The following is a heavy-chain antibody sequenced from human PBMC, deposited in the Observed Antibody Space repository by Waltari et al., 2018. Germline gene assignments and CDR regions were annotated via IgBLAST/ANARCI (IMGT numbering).Heavy chain of an antibody. V-gene: IGHV4-38-2*02. J-gene: IGHJ4*02. CDR3: ARVRIAAADY. Sequence: QVQLQESGPGLVKPSETLSLTCTVSGYSISRGYYWGWIRQPPGKGLEWIGSIYHSGSTYYNPSLKSRVTISVDTSKNQFSLKLSSVTAADTAVYYCARVRIAAADYWGQGTLVTVSS. CDR1: GYSISRGYY. D-gene: IGHD6-13*01. CDR2: IYHSGST.